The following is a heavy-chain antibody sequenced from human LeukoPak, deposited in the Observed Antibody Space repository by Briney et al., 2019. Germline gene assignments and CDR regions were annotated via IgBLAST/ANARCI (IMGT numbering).Heavy chain of an antibody. CDR2: ISGSGGST. Sequence: GGSLRLSCAASGFTFSSYAMSWVRQAPGKGLEWVSAISGSGGSTYYADSVKGRFTISRDNSKNTLYLQMNSLRAEDTAVYYCAKRAVAATEIYYYYYYGMDVWGKGTTVTVSS. J-gene: IGHJ6*04. CDR3: AKRAVAATEIYYYYYYGMDV. V-gene: IGHV3-23*01. D-gene: IGHD6-19*01. CDR1: GFTFSSYA.